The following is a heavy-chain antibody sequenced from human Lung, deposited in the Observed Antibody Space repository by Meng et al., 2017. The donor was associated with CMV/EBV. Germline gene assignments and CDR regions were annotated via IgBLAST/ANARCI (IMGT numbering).Heavy chain of an antibody. CDR2: INPNSGGT. J-gene: IGHJ4*02. CDR3: ARALLFITMVRGAIGY. D-gene: IGHD3-10*01. CDR1: GYTFTGYY. Sequence: ASVXVSXKASGYTFTGYYMHWVRQAPGQGLEWMGWINPNSGGTNYAQKFQGRVTMTRDTSISTAYMELSRLRSDDTAVYYCARALLFITMVRGAIGYWGQGXLVTASS. V-gene: IGHV1-2*02.